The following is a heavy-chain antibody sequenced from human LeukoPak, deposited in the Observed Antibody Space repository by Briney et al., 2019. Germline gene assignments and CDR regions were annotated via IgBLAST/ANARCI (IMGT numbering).Heavy chain of an antibody. Sequence: SETLSLTCTVSGGSVSSSSYYWGWIRQPPGKGLESIGIISYSGSTYYNPSLKSRVTISVDTSKNQFSLKLSSVTAADTAVYYCARHMEYNWFDPWGQGTLVTVSS. V-gene: IGHV4-39*01. CDR1: GGSVSSSSYY. J-gene: IGHJ5*02. D-gene: IGHD3-3*01. CDR3: ARHMEYNWFDP. CDR2: ISYSGST.